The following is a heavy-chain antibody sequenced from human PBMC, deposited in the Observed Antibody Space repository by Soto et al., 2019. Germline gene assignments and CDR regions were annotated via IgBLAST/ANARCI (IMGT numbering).Heavy chain of an antibody. J-gene: IGHJ6*02. CDR2: VIPIFGTP. D-gene: IGHD2-15*01. CDR1: GGTFSTYA. V-gene: IGHV1-69*01. CDR3: ARSQGGSSSLDIYYYYYYGMDV. Sequence: QVQLVQPGAEVKKPGSSVKVSCKAPGGTFSTYAISWVRQAPGQGLEWMGGVIPIFGTPKYAQKFQGSVTITADESTSTGYMELRSLRSEDTAVYYCARSQGGSSSLDIYYYYYYGMDVWGQGTTVTVSS.